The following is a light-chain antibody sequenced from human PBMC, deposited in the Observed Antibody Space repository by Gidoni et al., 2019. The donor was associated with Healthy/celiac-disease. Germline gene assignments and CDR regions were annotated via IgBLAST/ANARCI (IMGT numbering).Light chain of an antibody. CDR2: GAS. Sequence: EIVMTQSPATRSVSPGESATLSCRASQSVSSNLAWYQQKPGQPHRLPIYGASTRATGIPARFSGSGSGTEFTLTISSLQSEDFAVYYCQQYNNWLPWTFGQGTKVEIK. CDR1: QSVSSN. J-gene: IGKJ1*01. CDR3: QQYNNWLPWT. V-gene: IGKV3-15*01.